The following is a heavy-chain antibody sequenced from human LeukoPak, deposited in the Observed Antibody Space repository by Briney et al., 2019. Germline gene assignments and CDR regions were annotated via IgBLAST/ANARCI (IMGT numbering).Heavy chain of an antibody. CDR2: VKPHSGDT. Sequence: GASVKVSCKTSGYTFTSYDINWVRQDTGQGLEWMGWVKPHSGDTAYAQKYQGRVTMTRNSTTSTVYKEQSGLRSEDAAVYYCTRGVGVAGDYWGQGTLVTVSS. V-gene: IGHV1-8*01. D-gene: IGHD3-3*01. J-gene: IGHJ4*02. CDR1: GYTFTSYD. CDR3: TRGVGVAGDY.